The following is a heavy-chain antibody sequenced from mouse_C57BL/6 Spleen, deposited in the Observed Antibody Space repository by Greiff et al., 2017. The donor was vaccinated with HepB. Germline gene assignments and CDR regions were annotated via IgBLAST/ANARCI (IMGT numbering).Heavy chain of an antibody. V-gene: IGHV5-17*01. CDR2: ISSGSSTI. CDR1: GFTFSDYG. Sequence: EVKLMESGGGLVKPGGSLKLSCAASGFTFSDYGMHWVRQAPEKGLEWVAYISSGSSTIYYADTVKGRFTISRDNAKNTLFLQMTSLRSEDTAMYYCARPYSPYGYGWYFDVWGTGTTVTVSS. D-gene: IGHD2-2*01. J-gene: IGHJ1*03. CDR3: ARPYSPYGYGWYFDV.